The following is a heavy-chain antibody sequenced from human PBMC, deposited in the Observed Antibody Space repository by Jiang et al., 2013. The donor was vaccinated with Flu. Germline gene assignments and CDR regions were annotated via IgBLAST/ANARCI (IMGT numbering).Heavy chain of an antibody. Sequence: SGAEVKNSGASVTVSCKTSGYMFANYGITWVRQAPGQGLEWMGWISATNGDTELGEMFQGRLSMTRDKSTNTAYMELRSLTSDDTAMYYCARDKRIRVGNSRSTVTTPAYWG. CDR3: ARDKRIRVGNSRSTVTTPAY. V-gene: IGHV1-18*01. D-gene: IGHD4-17*01. CDR2: ISATNGDT. J-gene: IGHJ4*01. CDR1: GYMFANYG.